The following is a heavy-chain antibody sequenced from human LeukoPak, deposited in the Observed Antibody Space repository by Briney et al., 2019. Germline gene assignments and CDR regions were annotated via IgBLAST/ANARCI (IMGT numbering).Heavy chain of an antibody. CDR2: INPHTGDT. CDR3: ARSPSALAAFSS. CDR1: GYTFTGYY. Sequence: ASVKVSCRASGYTFTGYYMNWMRRAPGQGLEWMGWINPHTGDTNYAQNFQGRITMTRDTSTVYMDLSRLRSDDTAVYYCARSPSALAAFSSWGQGTLVTVSS. J-gene: IGHJ4*02. D-gene: IGHD5-18*01. V-gene: IGHV1-2*02.